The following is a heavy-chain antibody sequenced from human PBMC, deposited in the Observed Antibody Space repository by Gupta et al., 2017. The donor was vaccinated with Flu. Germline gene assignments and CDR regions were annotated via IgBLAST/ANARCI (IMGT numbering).Heavy chain of an antibody. D-gene: IGHD3-16*01. CDR3: AREGGGITSFGCALDV. J-gene: IGHJ3*01. Sequence: EVRLVQSGAEVKKPGESLKISCKTSGYVFNNYWIAWVRQMPGKGLVWMGVIYPGDSDARYSPSFEGQVTISVDMSPRPAFLQWSSLKVSDTAIYFCAREGGGITSFGCALDVWGRGTLVSV. CDR2: IYPGDSDA. CDR1: GYVFNNYW. V-gene: IGHV5-51*03.